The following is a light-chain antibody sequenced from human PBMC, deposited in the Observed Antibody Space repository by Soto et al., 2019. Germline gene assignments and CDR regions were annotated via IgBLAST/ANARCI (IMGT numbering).Light chain of an antibody. CDR1: QSVSNSY. CDR2: GAS. V-gene: IGKV3-20*01. Sequence: EIVLTQSPGTLSLSPGERATLSCRASQSVSNSYLAWYQQKPGQAPRLLIYGASSRATGIPDRFSGSGSGTDFTLTTSRLEPEDFAVYYCQQYGSSPRTFGQGTKVDIK. J-gene: IGKJ1*01. CDR3: QQYGSSPRT.